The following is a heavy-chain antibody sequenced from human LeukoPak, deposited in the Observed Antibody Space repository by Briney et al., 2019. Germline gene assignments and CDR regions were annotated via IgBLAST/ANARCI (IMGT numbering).Heavy chain of an antibody. CDR1: GFTFSSFA. CDR2: ISGSGGST. CDR3: ARAEVGYSSAWYNY. Sequence: GGSLRLSCAASGFTFSSFAMSWVRQAPGKGLEWVLVISGSGGSTYYADSVKGRFTISRDNSKSTLYLQMSSLRADDTAVYYCARAEVGYSSAWYNYWGQGTLVTVSS. J-gene: IGHJ4*02. V-gene: IGHV3-23*01. D-gene: IGHD6-19*01.